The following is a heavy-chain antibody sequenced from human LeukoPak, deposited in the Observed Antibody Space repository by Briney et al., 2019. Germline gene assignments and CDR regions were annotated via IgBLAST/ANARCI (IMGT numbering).Heavy chain of an antibody. CDR1: GFTFSSYA. V-gene: IGHV3-23*01. Sequence: GGSLRLSCAASGFTFSSYAMSWVRQAPGKGLEWVSAISGSGGSTYYADSVKGRFTISRDNSKNTLYLQMNSLRAEDTAVYYCARDLPYYDFWSGYYPYGMDVWGQGTTVTVSS. D-gene: IGHD3-3*01. CDR2: ISGSGGST. CDR3: ARDLPYYDFWSGYYPYGMDV. J-gene: IGHJ6*02.